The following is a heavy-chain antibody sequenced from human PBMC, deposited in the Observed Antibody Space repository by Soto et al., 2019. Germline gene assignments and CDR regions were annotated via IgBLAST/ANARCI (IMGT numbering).Heavy chain of an antibody. CDR3: TRVRHYYGSGSYYNDAHDY. V-gene: IGHV3-49*04. J-gene: IGHJ4*02. CDR1: GFTFGDYA. Sequence: LRLSCTASGFTFGDYAMSWVRQAPGKGLEWVGFIRSKAYGGTTEYAASVKGRFTISRDDSKSIAYLQMNSLKTEDTAVYYCTRVRHYYGSGSYYNDAHDYWGQGTLVTVSS. D-gene: IGHD3-10*01. CDR2: IRSKAYGGTT.